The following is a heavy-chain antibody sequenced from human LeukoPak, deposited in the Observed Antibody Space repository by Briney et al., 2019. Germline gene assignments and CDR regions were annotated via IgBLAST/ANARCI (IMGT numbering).Heavy chain of an antibody. V-gene: IGHV4-34*01. D-gene: IGHD5-18*01. Sequence: SETLSLTCAVYGGSFSGYYWSWIRQPPGKGLEWIGEINHSGSTNYNPSLKSRVTISVDTSKNQFSLKLSSVTAADAAVYYCARRYSYGYYFDYWGQGTLVTVSS. J-gene: IGHJ4*02. CDR3: ARRYSYGYYFDY. CDR2: INHSGST. CDR1: GGSFSGYY.